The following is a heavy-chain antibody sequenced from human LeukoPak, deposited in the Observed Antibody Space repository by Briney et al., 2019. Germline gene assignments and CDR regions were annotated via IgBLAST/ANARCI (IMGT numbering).Heavy chain of an antibody. Sequence: ASVNVSCKPSGYTFTSYALSWVRQAPGQGLEWMGWISTYSGNTNYAQKLQGRITMTIETSTSTAYMELRSLRSDDTAVYYCARGGSRVVTYGNFDYWGQGTLVTVSS. J-gene: IGHJ4*02. CDR2: ISTYSGNT. D-gene: IGHD2-21*02. CDR1: GYTFTSYA. CDR3: ARGGSRVVTYGNFDY. V-gene: IGHV1-18*01.